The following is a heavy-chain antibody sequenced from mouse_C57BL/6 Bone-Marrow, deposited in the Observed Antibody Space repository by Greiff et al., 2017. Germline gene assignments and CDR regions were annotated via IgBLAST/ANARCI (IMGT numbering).Heavy chain of an antibody. CDR2: IYPGSGST. CDR3: AREEWLLRSSWFAY. D-gene: IGHD1-1*01. Sequence: VQLQQPGAELVKPGASVKMSCKASGYTFTSYWITWVKQRPGQGLEWIGAIYPGSGSTNYNEKFKSKATLTVATSSSTAYMQLSSLTSEDSAVYYCAREEWLLRSSWFAYWGQGTLVTVSA. CDR1: GYTFTSYW. V-gene: IGHV1-55*01. J-gene: IGHJ3*01.